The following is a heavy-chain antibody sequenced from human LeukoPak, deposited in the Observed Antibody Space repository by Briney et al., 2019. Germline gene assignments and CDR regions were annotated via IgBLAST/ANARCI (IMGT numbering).Heavy chain of an antibody. CDR3: ARSYGPTDL. Sequence: PGGSLRLSCTASGFTFGDYVMSWFRQVPGKGLEWVGFIRSKAYGGTTEYAASVKGRFTISRDDSKSIAYLQMNSLKTEDTAVYYCARSYGPTDLWGRGTLVTASS. CDR1: GFTFGDYV. D-gene: IGHD3-10*01. CDR2: IRSKAYGGTT. V-gene: IGHV3-49*03. J-gene: IGHJ2*01.